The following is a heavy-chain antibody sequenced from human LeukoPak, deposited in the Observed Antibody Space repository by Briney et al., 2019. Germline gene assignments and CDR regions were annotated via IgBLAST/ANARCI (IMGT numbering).Heavy chain of an antibody. Sequence: PSETLSLTCAVSGGSISSGGYSWSWIRQPPGKGLEWIGYIYHSGSTYYNPSLKSRVTISVDRSKNQFSLKLSSVTAADTAVYYGPRQDWPVRIGSYYFDYWGQGTLFTVSS. J-gene: IGHJ4*02. CDR2: IYHSGST. CDR1: GGSISSGGYS. CDR3: PRQDWPVRIGSYYFDY. V-gene: IGHV4-30-2*01. D-gene: IGHD3/OR15-3a*01.